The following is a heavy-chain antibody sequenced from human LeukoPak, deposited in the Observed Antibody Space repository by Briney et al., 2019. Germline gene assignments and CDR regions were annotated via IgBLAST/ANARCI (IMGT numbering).Heavy chain of an antibody. CDR1: GGTFSSYA. D-gene: IGHD4-23*01. Sequence: SSVKVSCKASGGTFSSYAISWVRQAPGQGLEWMGRIIPILGIANYAQKFQGRVTITADKSTSTAYMELSSLRSEDTAVYYCARISHDYGGNLAPDWGQGTLVTVSS. CDR3: ARISHDYGGNLAPD. CDR2: IIPILGIA. J-gene: IGHJ4*02. V-gene: IGHV1-69*04.